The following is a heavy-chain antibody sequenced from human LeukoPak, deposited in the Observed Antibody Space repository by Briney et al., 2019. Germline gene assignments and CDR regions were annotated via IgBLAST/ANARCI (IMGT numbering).Heavy chain of an antibody. J-gene: IGHJ6*02. Sequence: ASVKVSCRASGGTFSSYAISWVRQAPGQGLEWMGGIIPIFGTANYAQKFQGRATITADESTSTAYMELSSLRSEDTAVYYCASRVLRFLEGGMDVWGQGTTVTVSS. CDR2: IIPIFGTA. CDR1: GGTFSSYA. D-gene: IGHD3-3*01. V-gene: IGHV1-69*13. CDR3: ASRVLRFLEGGMDV.